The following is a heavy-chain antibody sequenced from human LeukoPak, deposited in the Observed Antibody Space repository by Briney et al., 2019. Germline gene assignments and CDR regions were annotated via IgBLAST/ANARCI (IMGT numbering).Heavy chain of an antibody. CDR2: IDYSGST. V-gene: IGHV4-59*01. CDR1: GGSISSYY. J-gene: IGHJ4*02. D-gene: IGHD3-3*01. CDR3: SRAFDFWSGYFDF. Sequence: SETLSLTCTVSGGSISSYYCSWIRQPPGKGLEWVGYIDYSGSTNYNPSLKSRLTISLDTSKNQFSLKLRSVTAADTAVYFCSRAFDFWSGYFDFWGQGAPVTVSS.